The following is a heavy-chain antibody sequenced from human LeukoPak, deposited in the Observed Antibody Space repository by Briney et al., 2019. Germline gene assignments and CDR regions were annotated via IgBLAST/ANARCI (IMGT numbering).Heavy chain of an antibody. CDR3: ARGRGAYYDFWSGSDFDY. Sequence: SVKVSCKASGGTFSSYAISWVRQAPGQGLEWMGGIIPIFGSANYAQKFQGRVTITADDSTSTAYMELSSLRSEDTAMYYCARGRGAYYDFWSGSDFDYWGQGTLVTVSS. CDR1: GGTFSSYA. V-gene: IGHV1-69*13. D-gene: IGHD3-3*01. J-gene: IGHJ4*02. CDR2: IIPIFGSA.